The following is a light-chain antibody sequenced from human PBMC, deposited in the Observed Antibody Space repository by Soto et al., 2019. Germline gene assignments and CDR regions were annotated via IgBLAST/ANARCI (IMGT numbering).Light chain of an antibody. CDR3: CSYTASDIWV. CDR1: NSDVGGYNF. J-gene: IGLJ3*02. Sequence: QSVLTQPRSVSGSPGQSVTISWTGTNSDVGGYNFVSWYQQLPGKAPKLMISAVSQRPSGVPDRFSGSKSGNTASLTISGLQADDEADYFCCSYTASDIWVFGGGTKVTVL. CDR2: AVS. V-gene: IGLV2-11*01.